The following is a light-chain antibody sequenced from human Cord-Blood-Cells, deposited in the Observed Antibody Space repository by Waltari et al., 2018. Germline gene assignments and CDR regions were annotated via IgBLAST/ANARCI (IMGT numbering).Light chain of an antibody. CDR3: QQRSNWPPLT. Sequence: IVLTQSPATLSLSLGERATLSCRASPGVSSYLAWYHQKPGQAPRLLIYDSFNRAPGIPARFSGSGSGTDFTLTISSLEPEDFAVYYCQQRSNWPPLTFGGGTKVEIK. CDR1: PGVSSY. CDR2: DSF. J-gene: IGKJ4*01. V-gene: IGKV3-11*01.